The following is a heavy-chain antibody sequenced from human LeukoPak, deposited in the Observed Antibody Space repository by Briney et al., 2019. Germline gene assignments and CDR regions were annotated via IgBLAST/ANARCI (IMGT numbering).Heavy chain of an antibody. CDR2: IYYSGST. Sequence: SETLSLTCTVSGGSISSYYWSWIRQPPGKGLEWIGYIYYSGSTNYNPSLKSRVTISVDTFKNQFSLKLSSVTAADTAVYYCARGRIAALYYWGQGTLVTVSS. D-gene: IGHD6-13*01. CDR1: GGSISSYY. CDR3: ARGRIAALYY. J-gene: IGHJ4*02. V-gene: IGHV4-59*01.